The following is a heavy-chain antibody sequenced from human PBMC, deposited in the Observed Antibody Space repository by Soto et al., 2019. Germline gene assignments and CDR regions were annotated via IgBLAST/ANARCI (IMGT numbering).Heavy chain of an antibody. V-gene: IGHV1-69*13. CDR3: ATERGDYGGNPAPYYYYGMDV. CDR2: IIPIFGTA. CDR1: GGTLSSYA. J-gene: IGHJ6*02. D-gene: IGHD4-17*01. Sequence: SVKVSCKASGGTLSSYAISWVRQAPGQGLEWMGGIIPIFGTANYAQKFQGRVTITADESTSTAYMELSSLRSEDTAVYYCATERGDYGGNPAPYYYYGMDVWGQGTTVTVSS.